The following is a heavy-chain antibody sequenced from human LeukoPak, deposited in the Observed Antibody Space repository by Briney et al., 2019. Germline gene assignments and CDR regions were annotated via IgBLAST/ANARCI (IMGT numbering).Heavy chain of an antibody. D-gene: IGHD6-19*01. V-gene: IGHV4-59*01. CDR1: GGSISGYY. Sequence: SETLSLTCTVSGGSISGYYWSWIRQPPGKGPEWVGYISYSGSTNYNPSLKSRVTISVDTSKNQFSLKLSSVTAADTAIYYCARDGRAGSLFAYWGQGTLATVSS. J-gene: IGHJ4*02. CDR2: ISYSGST. CDR3: ARDGRAGSLFAY.